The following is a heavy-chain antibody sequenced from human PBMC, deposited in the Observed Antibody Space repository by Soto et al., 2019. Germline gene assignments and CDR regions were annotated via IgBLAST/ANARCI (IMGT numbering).Heavy chain of an antibody. Sequence: GSLRLSCAASGFTFSSYAMSWVRQAPGKGLEWVSAISGSGGSTYYADSVKGRFTISRDNSKNTLYLQMNSLRAEDTAVYYCAKEGYYDSSGYYFYGIGDAFDIWGQGTMVTVSS. J-gene: IGHJ3*02. V-gene: IGHV3-23*01. CDR3: AKEGYYDSSGYYFYGIGDAFDI. D-gene: IGHD3-22*01. CDR1: GFTFSSYA. CDR2: ISGSGGST.